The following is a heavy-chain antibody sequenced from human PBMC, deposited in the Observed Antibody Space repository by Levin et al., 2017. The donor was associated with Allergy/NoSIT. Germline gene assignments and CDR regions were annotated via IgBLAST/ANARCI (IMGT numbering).Heavy chain of an antibody. J-gene: IGHJ4*02. CDR1: GFTVSSNY. CDR2: IYSDGST. V-gene: IGHV3-53*01. Sequence: GGSLRLSCAASGFTVSSNYMSWIRQAPGKGLEWVSLIYSDGSTYYADSVKGRFTISRDNSKNTLYLQMNSLRAEDTAVYYCARGTYCTATSCYRDYWGQGTLVTVSS. D-gene: IGHD2-2*01. CDR3: ARGTYCTATSCYRDY.